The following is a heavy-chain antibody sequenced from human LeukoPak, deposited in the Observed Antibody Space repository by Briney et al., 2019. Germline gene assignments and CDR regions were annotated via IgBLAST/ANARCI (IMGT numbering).Heavy chain of an antibody. J-gene: IGHJ4*02. D-gene: IGHD4-11*01. CDR1: DDSISSSSYY. CDR3: ARRSLYSSLR. CDR2: FYYGGTT. Sequence: SETLSLTCTVSDDSISSSSYYWAWIRQPPGKGLEWIGSFYYGGTTHYSPSLKSRVTVAVDTSRNQFSLRLSSVGAEDTAVYYCARRSLYSSLRWGQGTLVTVSS. V-gene: IGHV4-39*01.